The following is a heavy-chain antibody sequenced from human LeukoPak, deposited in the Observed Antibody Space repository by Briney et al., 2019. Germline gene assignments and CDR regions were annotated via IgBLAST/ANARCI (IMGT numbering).Heavy chain of an antibody. Sequence: PGRSLRLSCAASGFTLSTYAMHWVRQAPGKGLEWVSMISFDGGATYYTDSVKGRFTISRDTSNNMVYLQMNSLTDDDSAVYFCARDWDPYYYYYMDVWGKGTTVTVSS. J-gene: IGHJ6*03. D-gene: IGHD1-26*01. V-gene: IGHV3-30-3*01. CDR3: ARDWDPYYYYYMDV. CDR2: ISFDGGAT. CDR1: GFTLSTYA.